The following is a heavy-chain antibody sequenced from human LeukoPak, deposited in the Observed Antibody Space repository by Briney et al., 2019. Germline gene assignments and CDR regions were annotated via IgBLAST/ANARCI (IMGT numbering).Heavy chain of an antibody. CDR3: ARNDFWSGCFDY. D-gene: IGHD3-3*01. CDR1: GGSFNNYY. Sequence: PSETLSLTCAVYGGSFNNYYWSWIRQPPGKGPEWIGEINHSGSTNYNPSLKSRVTISVDTSKNQFSLKKSSVTAADTAVYFCARNDFWSGCFDYWGQGTLVTVSS. CDR2: INHSGST. J-gene: IGHJ4*02. V-gene: IGHV4-34*01.